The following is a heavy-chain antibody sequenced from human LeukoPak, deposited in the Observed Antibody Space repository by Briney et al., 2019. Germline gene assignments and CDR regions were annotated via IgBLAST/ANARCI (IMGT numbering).Heavy chain of an antibody. CDR2: ISRSGNTI. J-gene: IGHJ6*02. V-gene: IGHV3-48*03. Sequence: GGSLRLSCAASGFTFSSYEMNWVRQAPGKGLEWVSYISRSGNTIYYADSVKGRFTIPRDNAKNSLYLQMNSLRAEDTAVYYCARSGKWNYYYYGMDVWGQGTTVTVSS. D-gene: IGHD1-14*01. CDR3: ARSGKWNYYYYGMDV. CDR1: GFTFSSYE.